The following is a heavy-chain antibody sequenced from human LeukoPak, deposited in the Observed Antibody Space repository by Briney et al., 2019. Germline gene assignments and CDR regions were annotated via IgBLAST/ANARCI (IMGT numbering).Heavy chain of an antibody. V-gene: IGHV3-30-3*01. D-gene: IGHD3-10*01. CDR3: ARSHNTLWFGSGSYYFDY. CDR1: GFIFSSYA. J-gene: IGHJ4*02. Sequence: GGSLRLSCAASGFIFSSYAMHWVRQAPGKGLEWVAVISYDGSNKYYADSVKGRFTISRDNSKNTLYLQMNSLRAEDTAVYYCARSHNTLWFGSGSYYFDYWGQGTLVTVSS. CDR2: ISYDGSNK.